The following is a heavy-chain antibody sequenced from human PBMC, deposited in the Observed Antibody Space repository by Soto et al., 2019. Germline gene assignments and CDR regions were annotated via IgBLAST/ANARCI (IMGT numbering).Heavy chain of an antibody. V-gene: IGHV4-59*01. CDR1: GCSISSYY. D-gene: IGHD5-18*01. J-gene: IGHJ6*02. CDR3: ARDPTVDTAMVSYYYYGMDV. Sequence: PSETLCLTCTVSGCSISSYYWSWIRQPPGKGLEWIGYIYYSGSTNYNPSLKSRVTISVDTSKNQFSLKLSSVTAADTAVYYCARDPTVDTAMVSYYYYGMDVWGQGTTVTVSS. CDR2: IYYSGST.